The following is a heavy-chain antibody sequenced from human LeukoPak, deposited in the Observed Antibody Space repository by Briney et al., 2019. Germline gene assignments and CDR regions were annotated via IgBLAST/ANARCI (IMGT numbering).Heavy chain of an antibody. J-gene: IGHJ3*01. CDR2: IYHSGST. CDR1: GGSISSGGYY. D-gene: IGHD3-22*01. Sequence: SQTLSLTCTVSGGSISSGGYYWSWIRQPPGKGLEWIGYIYHSGSTYYNPSLKSRVTISVDKSKNQFSLRLTSVTAADAAVYYCARVLAADSSGYYYNAFDVRGQGAMVTVSS. CDR3: ARVLAADSSGYYYNAFDV. V-gene: IGHV4-30-2*01.